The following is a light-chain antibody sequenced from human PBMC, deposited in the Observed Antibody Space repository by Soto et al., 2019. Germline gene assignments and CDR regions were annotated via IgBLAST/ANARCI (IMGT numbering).Light chain of an antibody. V-gene: IGKV1-9*01. J-gene: IGKJ4*01. CDR1: QGISSY. Sequence: IQLTQCPSSLSASVGDRVTITXXVSQGISSYLNWYRQKPGKVPKLLIYSASNLQSGVPSRFSGSGSGTEFTLTISSLQPEDFATYSCQQLNSYPLTFAGGTKV. CDR2: SAS. CDR3: QQLNSYPLT.